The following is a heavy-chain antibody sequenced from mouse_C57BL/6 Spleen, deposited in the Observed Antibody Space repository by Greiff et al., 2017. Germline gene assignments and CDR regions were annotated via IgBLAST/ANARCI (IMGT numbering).Heavy chain of an antibody. Sequence: EVMLVESGGGLVQPGGSLSLSCAASGFTFTDYYMSWVRQPPGKALEWLGFIRNKANGYTTEYSEAVKGRFTISSDNSQSILYLQMNALRAEDSATYYCARYDSYGSSYFDGWGQGTTLTVSS. CDR1: GFTFTDYY. D-gene: IGHD1-1*01. CDR3: ARYDSYGSSYFDG. CDR2: IRNKANGYTT. J-gene: IGHJ2*01. V-gene: IGHV7-3*01.